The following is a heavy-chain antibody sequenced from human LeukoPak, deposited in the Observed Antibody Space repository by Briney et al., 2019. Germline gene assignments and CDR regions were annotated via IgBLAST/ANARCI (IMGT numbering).Heavy chain of an antibody. CDR3: ARVAKERVGGVYYFDY. CDR1: GFTFSDYD. V-gene: IGHV3-13*01. CDR2: IGTAGDT. D-gene: IGHD1-1*01. Sequence: SGGSLRLPCAAPGFTFSDYDMHWVRQPTGKGLEWVAAIGTAGDTYYTGSVKGRFTISRENAKNSLYLQMNSLRAGDTAVYYCARVAKERVGGVYYFDYWGQGTLVTVSS. J-gene: IGHJ4*02.